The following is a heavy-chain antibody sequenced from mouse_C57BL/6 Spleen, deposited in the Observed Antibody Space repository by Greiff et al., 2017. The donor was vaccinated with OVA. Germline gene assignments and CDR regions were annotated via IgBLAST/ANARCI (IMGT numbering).Heavy chain of an antibody. Sequence: VQLQQSGPELVKPGASVKISCKASGYAFSSSWMNWVKQRPGKGLEWIGRIYPGDGDTNYNGKFKGKATLTADKSSSTAYMQLSLTSEDSAVYFCARDYYGSRGFAYWGQGTLVTVSA. J-gene: IGHJ3*01. V-gene: IGHV1-82*01. CDR3: ARDYYGSRGFAY. CDR2: IYPGDGDT. D-gene: IGHD1-1*01. CDR1: GYAFSSSW.